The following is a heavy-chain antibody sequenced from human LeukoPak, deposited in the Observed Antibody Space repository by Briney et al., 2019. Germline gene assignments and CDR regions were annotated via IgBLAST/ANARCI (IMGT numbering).Heavy chain of an antibody. J-gene: IGHJ4*02. CDR1: SDSISSSSYS. V-gene: IGHV4-39*01. Sequence: SETLSLTCTVSSDSISSSSYSWGWIRQPPGKGLEWIAYMYYSGSTYYNPSLKSRVTISIDTSKNQFSLKLSSVTAADSAVYYCTRYRSGWYRFDYWGQGTLVTVSS. D-gene: IGHD6-19*01. CDR3: TRYRSGWYRFDY. CDR2: MYYSGST.